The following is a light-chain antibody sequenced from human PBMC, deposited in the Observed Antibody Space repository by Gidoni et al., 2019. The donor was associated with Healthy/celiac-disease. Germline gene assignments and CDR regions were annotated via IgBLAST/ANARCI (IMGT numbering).Light chain of an antibody. Sequence: DIVMTQSPLSLPVTPGEPASISCRSSQSLLHSNGYNYLDWYLQKPGQSPQLLIYLGSNRASGVPDRFSGSGSGTDFTLKISRVEAEDVGVYYCMQALQTGWTFXXXTKVAIK. V-gene: IGKV2-28*01. J-gene: IGKJ1*01. CDR1: QSLLHSNGYNY. CDR2: LGS. CDR3: MQALQTGWT.